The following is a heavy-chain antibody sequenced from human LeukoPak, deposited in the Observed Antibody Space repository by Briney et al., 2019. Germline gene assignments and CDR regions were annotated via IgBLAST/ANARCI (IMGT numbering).Heavy chain of an antibody. J-gene: IGHJ5*02. V-gene: IGHV4-38-2*02. CDR1: GYSISSGYY. D-gene: IGHD3-3*01. CDR3: ARLGILLRFLERLP. Sequence: SETLSLTCTVSGYSISSGYYWGWIRQPPGKGLESIGSIYHSGSTYYNPSLKSRVTISVDTSKNQFSLKLSSVTAADTAVYYRARLGILLRFLERLPWGQGTLVTVSS. CDR2: IYHSGST.